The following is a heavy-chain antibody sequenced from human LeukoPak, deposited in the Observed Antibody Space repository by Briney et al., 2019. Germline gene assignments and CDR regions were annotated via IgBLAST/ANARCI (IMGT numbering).Heavy chain of an antibody. J-gene: IGHJ4*02. CDR1: GGPISSSSW. CDR2: IYHSGST. D-gene: IGHD3-16*01. Sequence: SETLSLTCAVSGGPISSSSWWSWVRQPPGKGLEWIGEIYHSGSTNYNPSLKSRVTISVDKSKNQFSLKLSSVTAADTAVYYCARIGWGPIEYFDYWGQGTLVTVSS. V-gene: IGHV4-4*02. CDR3: ARIGWGPIEYFDY.